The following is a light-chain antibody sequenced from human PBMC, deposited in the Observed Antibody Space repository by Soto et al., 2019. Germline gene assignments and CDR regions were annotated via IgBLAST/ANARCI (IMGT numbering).Light chain of an antibody. CDR2: TAS. CDR1: QGISSY. CDR3: QQLNNYPLT. V-gene: IGKV1-9*01. J-gene: IGKJ1*01. Sequence: DIQLTQSPSFLSASVGDRVTITCRASQGISSYLAWYQQKPGKAPKLLISTASTLQSGVPSRFSGSGCGTEFTLTISSLQPEDLATYYSQQLNNYPLTFGQGTKVEIK.